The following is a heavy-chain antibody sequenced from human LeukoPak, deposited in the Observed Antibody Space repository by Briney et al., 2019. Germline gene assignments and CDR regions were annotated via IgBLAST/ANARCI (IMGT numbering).Heavy chain of an antibody. Sequence: PGGSLRLSCAASGFTFSSYGMHWVRQAPGKGLEWVAFISDDGSIKYYADSVKGRFTISRDNSKNTLYLQMNSLRAEDTAVYYCAKDDSFWGSYRYHNPPGYWGQGNLVTVSS. CDR3: AKDDSFWGSYRYHNPPGY. D-gene: IGHD3-16*02. V-gene: IGHV3-30*02. CDR2: ISDDGSIK. J-gene: IGHJ4*02. CDR1: GFTFSSYG.